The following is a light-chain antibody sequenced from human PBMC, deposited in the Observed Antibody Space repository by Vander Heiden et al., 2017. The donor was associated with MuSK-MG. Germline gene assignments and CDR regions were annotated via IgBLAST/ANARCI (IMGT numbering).Light chain of an antibody. J-gene: IGLJ2*01. Sequence: SYVLTHPPSVSVAPGQTARITCGGNNIGSKSVHWYQQKPGQAPVLVVYEDRDRPSVIPERFSGSNSGNTATLTISRVEAGDEADYYCQLWDSSSDHVVFGGGTKLTVL. CDR3: QLWDSSSDHVV. CDR1: NIGSKS. CDR2: EDR. V-gene: IGLV3-21*02.